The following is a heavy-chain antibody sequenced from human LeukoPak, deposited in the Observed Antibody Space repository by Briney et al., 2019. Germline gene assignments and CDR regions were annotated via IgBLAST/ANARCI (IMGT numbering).Heavy chain of an antibody. Sequence: GGSLRLSCAASGFTFSSYSMNWVRQAPGKGLEWVSYISSSSSTIHYADSVKGRFTISRDNAKNSLYLQMNSLRAEDTALYYCARAPDPKAWLPLYYYYYYMDVWGKGTTVTVSS. J-gene: IGHJ6*03. D-gene: IGHD5-18*01. CDR3: ARAPDPKAWLPLYYYYYYMDV. V-gene: IGHV3-48*01. CDR1: GFTFSSYS. CDR2: ISSSSSTI.